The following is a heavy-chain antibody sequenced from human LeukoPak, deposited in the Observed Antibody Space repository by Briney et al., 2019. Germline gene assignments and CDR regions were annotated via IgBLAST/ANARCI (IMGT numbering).Heavy chain of an antibody. CDR1: GGSISSGGYY. D-gene: IGHD3-10*01. Sequence: SSQTLSLTCTVSGGSISSGGYYWSWIRQHPGKGLEWIGYIYYSGSTYYNPSLKSRVTISVDTSKNQFSLKLSSVTAADTAVYYCERTMVRGVISCFDYWGQGTLVTVSS. V-gene: IGHV4-31*03. J-gene: IGHJ4*02. CDR2: IYYSGST. CDR3: ERTMVRGVISCFDY.